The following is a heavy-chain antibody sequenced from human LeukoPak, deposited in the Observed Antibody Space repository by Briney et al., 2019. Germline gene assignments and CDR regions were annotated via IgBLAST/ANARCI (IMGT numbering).Heavy chain of an antibody. V-gene: IGHV4-39*01. D-gene: IGHD6-13*01. CDR3: ASKNIAAAGPFDY. J-gene: IGHJ4*02. CDR2: IYYSGST. CDR1: GGSISSSSYY. Sequence: SETLSLTCSVSGGSISSSSYYWGWIRQPPGKGLEWIGSIYYSGSTYYNPSLKSRVTISVDTPKNQFSLKLSSVTAADTAVYYCASKNIAAAGPFDYWGQGTLVTVSS.